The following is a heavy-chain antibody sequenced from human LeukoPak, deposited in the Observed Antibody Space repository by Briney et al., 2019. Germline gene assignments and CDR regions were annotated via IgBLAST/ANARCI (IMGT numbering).Heavy chain of an antibody. CDR1: GFTFSSSW. CDR3: ARDLSGVTGYTYGRGIDY. J-gene: IGHJ4*02. CDR2: IREDGSEK. Sequence: PGGSLRLSCAASGFTFSSSWMTWVRQAPGKGLEWVASIREDGSEKTSVDSVKGRFTISRDNTKTSLYLQMNSLRAEDTAVYYCARDLSGVTGYTYGRGIDYWGQGTLVTVSS. D-gene: IGHD5-18*01. V-gene: IGHV3-7*01.